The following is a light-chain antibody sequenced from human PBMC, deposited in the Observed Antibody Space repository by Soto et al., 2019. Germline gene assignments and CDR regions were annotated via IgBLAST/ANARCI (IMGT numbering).Light chain of an antibody. CDR2: DAS. V-gene: IGKV3-15*01. CDR3: QHYNNWPA. J-gene: IGKJ1*01. CDR1: QSVRSK. Sequence: EIVMTQSPATLSVSPGERATLSCRASQSVRSKLAWYQQKPGQAPRLLIYDASTRAPGVPARFSGSGSGTEITLTISSLQSEDFTFYSSQHYNNWPAFGLGTKVEMK.